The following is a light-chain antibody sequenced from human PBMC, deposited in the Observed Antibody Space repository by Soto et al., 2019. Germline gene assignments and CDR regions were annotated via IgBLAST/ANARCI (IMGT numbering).Light chain of an antibody. CDR2: AAS. Sequence: DIRMTQSPPSLSASVGDRVTITCRASQGISNFLAWYQQKPWTAPKLLISAASTLQSGVSSRFSGSGSGTDFTLTISSFQPGDVATYYCQKYNSAPRTFGQGTKVQI. V-gene: IGKV1-27*01. CDR3: QKYNSAPRT. CDR1: QGISNF. J-gene: IGKJ1*01.